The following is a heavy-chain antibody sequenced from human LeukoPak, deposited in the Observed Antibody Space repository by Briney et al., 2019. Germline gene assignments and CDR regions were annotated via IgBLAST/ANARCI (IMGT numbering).Heavy chain of an antibody. J-gene: IGHJ4*02. CDR1: GGSISSSSYY. D-gene: IGHD2-15*01. CDR2: IYYSGST. V-gene: IGHV4-39*02. Sequence: SETLSLTCTVSGGSISSSSYYWGWIRQPPGKGLEWIGSIYYSGSTYYNPSLKSRVTISVDTSKNQLSLKLSSVTAADTAVYYCAREVAAKGGKGFDYWGQGTLVTVSS. CDR3: AREVAAKGGKGFDY.